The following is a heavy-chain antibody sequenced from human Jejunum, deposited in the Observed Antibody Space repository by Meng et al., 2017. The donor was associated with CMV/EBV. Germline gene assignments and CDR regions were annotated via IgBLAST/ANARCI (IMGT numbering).Heavy chain of an antibody. CDR2: TIPIIGRP. D-gene: IGHD3-16*01. CDR3: ASDITGNSYAYDS. V-gene: IGHV1-69*04. CDR1: GGTLSSYV. J-gene: IGHJ5*01. Sequence: ASGGTLSSYVISWARQAPGQGLEWMGRTIPIIGRPHHAQRFQDRVSITADKATSTVYMELRTLTSEDTAVYFCASDITGNSYAYDSWGQGTLVTVSS.